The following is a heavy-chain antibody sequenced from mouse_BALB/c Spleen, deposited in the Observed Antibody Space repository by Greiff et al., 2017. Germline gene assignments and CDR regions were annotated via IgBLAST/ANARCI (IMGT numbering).Heavy chain of an antibody. CDR2: ISSGGSYT. CDR3: TRDRDYYGSPFDY. J-gene: IGHJ2*01. Sequence: EVQVVESGGGLVKPGGSLKLSCAASGFTFSSYTMSWVRQTPEKRLEWVATISSGGSYTYYPDSVKGRFTISRDNAKNTLYLQMSSLKSEDTAMYYCTRDRDYYGSPFDYWGQGTTLTVSS. CDR1: GFTFSSYT. D-gene: IGHD1-1*01. V-gene: IGHV5-6-4*01.